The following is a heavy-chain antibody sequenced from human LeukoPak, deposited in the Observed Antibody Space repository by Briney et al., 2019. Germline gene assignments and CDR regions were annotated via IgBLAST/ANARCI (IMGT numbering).Heavy chain of an antibody. V-gene: IGHV5-51*01. CDR2: IYPGDSDT. J-gene: IGHJ5*02. CDR1: GYSFTSYW. CDR3: ATSPLPPSGWSRGNWFDP. Sequence: GESLKISCKGSGYSFTSYWIGWVRQMPGKGLEWMGIIYPGDSDTRYSPSFQGQVTISADKSISTAYLQWSSLKASDTAMYYCATSPLPPSGWSRGNWFDPWGQGTLVTVSS. D-gene: IGHD6-19*01.